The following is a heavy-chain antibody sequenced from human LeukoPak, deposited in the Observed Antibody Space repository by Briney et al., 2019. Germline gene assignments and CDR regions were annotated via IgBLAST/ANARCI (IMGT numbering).Heavy chain of an antibody. J-gene: IGHJ4*02. CDR3: PRESDYSNNVDY. V-gene: IGHV4-61*02. CDR1: GDSISSGNYY. D-gene: IGHD4-11*01. CDR2: IYSSGST. Sequence: SQTLSLTCTVSGDSISSGNYYWSWIRQPAGKGLEWIGRIYSSGSTNYNPSLKSRVTMSIDTSKHQFSLKLPSVTAADTAVYYCPRESDYSNNVDYWGQGTLVTVSS.